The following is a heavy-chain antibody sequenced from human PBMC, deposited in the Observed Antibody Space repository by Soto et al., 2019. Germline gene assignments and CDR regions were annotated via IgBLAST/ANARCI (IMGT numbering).Heavy chain of an antibody. D-gene: IGHD6-13*01. CDR3: ARGSWYYYYYGMDV. Sequence: SETLSLTCAVYGGSFSGYYWSWIRQPPGKGLEWIGEINHSGGTNYNPSLKSRVTISVDTSKNQFSLKLSSVTAADTAVYYCARGSWYYYYYGMDVWGQGTTVTVSS. J-gene: IGHJ6*02. CDR2: INHSGGT. CDR1: GGSFSGYY. V-gene: IGHV4-34*01.